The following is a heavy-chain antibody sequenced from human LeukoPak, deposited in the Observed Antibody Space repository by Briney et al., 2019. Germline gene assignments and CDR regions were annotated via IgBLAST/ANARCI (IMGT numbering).Heavy chain of an antibody. CDR2: IKSKTDGGTT. V-gene: IGHV3-15*01. CDR3: TSYNTRDAFHI. J-gene: IGHJ3*02. D-gene: IGHD1-14*01. CDR1: GFTVNYAW. Sequence: GGSLRLSCAVSGFTVNYAWMSWVRQAPGKGLGWVVRIKSKTDGGTTDYAAPVKGRFTISRDDSKNTLYLEMNSLKTEDTAVYYCTSYNTRDAFHIWGQGTMVTVSS.